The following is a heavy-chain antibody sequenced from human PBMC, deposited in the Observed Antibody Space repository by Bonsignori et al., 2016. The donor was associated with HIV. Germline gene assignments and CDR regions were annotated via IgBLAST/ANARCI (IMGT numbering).Heavy chain of an antibody. CDR2: ISSSVSTI. D-gene: IGHD1-1*01. J-gene: IGHJ4*02. CDR3: ARGGVHDYFDY. CDR1: GFTFSDYY. V-gene: IGHV3-11*01. Sequence: SLKISCAASGFTFSDYYMSWIRQAPGKGLEWVSYISSSVSTIYYADSVKGRFTISRDNAKNSLYLQMNSLRAEDTAVYYCARGGVHDYFDYWGQGTLVTVSS.